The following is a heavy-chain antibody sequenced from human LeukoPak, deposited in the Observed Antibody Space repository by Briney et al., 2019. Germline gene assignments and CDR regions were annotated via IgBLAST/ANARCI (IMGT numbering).Heavy chain of an antibody. CDR1: GGSITTTDFD. J-gene: IGHJ4*02. CDR2: ISSTGKA. CDR3: ARFKGGTGFDY. V-gene: IGHV4-39*01. Sequence: SETLSLTCAVSGGSITTTDFDWAWIRQPPGQGFEWIATISSTGKAYYYPSLMSRGTISVDTSKNQFSLDVTSVTAADTGLFYCARFKGGTGFDYWGRGILVIVS. D-gene: IGHD1-26*01.